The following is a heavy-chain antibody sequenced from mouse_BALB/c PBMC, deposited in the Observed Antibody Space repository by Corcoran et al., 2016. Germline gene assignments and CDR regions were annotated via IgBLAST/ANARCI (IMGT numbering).Heavy chain of an antibody. J-gene: IGHJ4*01. Sequence: QIQLVQSGPELKKPGETVKISCKASGYTFTNYGMIWVKQAPGKGLKWMGWINTYTGEPTYADDFKGRFAFSLETSASTAYLQINNLKNEDTATYFCAREPYAMDYWGQGTSVTVSS. V-gene: IGHV9-3-1*01. CDR2: INTYTGEP. CDR3: AREPYAMDY. CDR1: GYTFTNYG.